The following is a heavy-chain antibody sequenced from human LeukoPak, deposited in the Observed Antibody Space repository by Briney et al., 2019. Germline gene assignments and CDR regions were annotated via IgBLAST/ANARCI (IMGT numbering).Heavy chain of an antibody. D-gene: IGHD3-10*01. V-gene: IGHV3-11*04. Sequence: KPGGSLRLSCAASGFTLSDYYMSWIRQAPGKGLEWVSYISSSGSTIYYADSVKGRFTISRDNAKNSLYLQMNSLRAEDTAVYYCARVLAEGVVRGVIRDWGQGTLVTVSS. J-gene: IGHJ4*02. CDR2: ISSSGSTI. CDR1: GFTLSDYY. CDR3: ARVLAEGVVRGVIRD.